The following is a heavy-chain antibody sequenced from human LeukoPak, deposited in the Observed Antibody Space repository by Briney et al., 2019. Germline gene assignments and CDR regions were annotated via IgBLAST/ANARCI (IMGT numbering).Heavy chain of an antibody. V-gene: IGHV3-23*01. CDR2: ISGSGGST. J-gene: IGHJ6*03. D-gene: IGHD6-6*01. Sequence: GGSLRLSCAASGFTFSSYAMSWVRQAPGKGLEWVSAISGSGGSTYYADSVKGRFTISRDNSKNTLYLQMNSLRAEDTAVYYCAKDKSSSGKEYYYYMDVWGKGTTVTVSS. CDR3: AKDKSSSGKEYYYYMDV. CDR1: GFTFSSYA.